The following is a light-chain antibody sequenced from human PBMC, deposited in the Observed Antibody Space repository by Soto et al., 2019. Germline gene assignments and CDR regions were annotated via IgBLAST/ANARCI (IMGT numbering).Light chain of an antibody. Sequence: EIVLTQSPGTLSLSPGGRATLSCRASQSVSSSSLAWYHQKPGQGPRLLIYGASSRATGIPDRFSGSGSGTDFTLTISRLEPEDFAVYYCQQYGRALTFGGGTKVEIK. V-gene: IGKV3-20*01. J-gene: IGKJ4*01. CDR3: QQYGRALT. CDR2: GAS. CDR1: QSVSSSS.